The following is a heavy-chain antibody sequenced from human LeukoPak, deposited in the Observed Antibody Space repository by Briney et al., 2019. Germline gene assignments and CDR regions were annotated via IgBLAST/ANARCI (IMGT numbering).Heavy chain of an antibody. D-gene: IGHD3-22*01. CDR3: ARAYYYDSSGPHADAFDI. J-gene: IGHJ3*02. CDR2: INPNSGGT. V-gene: IGHV1-2*02. CDR1: GYTFTGYY. Sequence: ASVKVSCKASGYTFTGYYMHWVRQAPGQGLEWVGWINPNSGGTNYAQKFQGRVTMTRDTSISTAYMELSRLRSDDTAVYYCARAYYYDSSGPHADAFDIWGQGTMVTVSS.